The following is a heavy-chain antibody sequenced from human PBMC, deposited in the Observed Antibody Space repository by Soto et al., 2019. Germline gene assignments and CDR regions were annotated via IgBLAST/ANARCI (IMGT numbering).Heavy chain of an antibody. CDR1: GFSLSTSGMR. V-gene: IGHV2-70*04. Sequence: SGPTLVNPTQTLPLTCTFSGFSLSTSGMRVSWIRQPPGKALEWLARIDWDDDKFYSTSLKTRLTISKDTSKNQVVLTRTNMDPVDTATYYCGRLWLHDAFDIWGQGTMVTVSS. D-gene: IGHD6-19*01. CDR2: IDWDDDK. CDR3: GRLWLHDAFDI. J-gene: IGHJ3*02.